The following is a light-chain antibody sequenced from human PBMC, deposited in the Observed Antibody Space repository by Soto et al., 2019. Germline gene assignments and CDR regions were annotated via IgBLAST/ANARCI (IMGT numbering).Light chain of an antibody. V-gene: IGKV3-20*01. J-gene: IGKJ4*01. CDR3: QQCSRYPLT. CDR2: DAS. CDR1: QTVRNNY. Sequence: EFVLTQSPGTLSLSPGERATLSCRASQTVRNNYLAWYQQKPGQAPRLLIYDASSRATGIPDRFSGGGSGTDFTLTISRLETEDFAVYYCQQCSRYPLTFGGGTKVEIK.